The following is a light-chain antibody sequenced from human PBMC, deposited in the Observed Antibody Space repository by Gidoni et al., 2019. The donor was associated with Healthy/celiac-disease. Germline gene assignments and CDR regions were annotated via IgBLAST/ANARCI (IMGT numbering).Light chain of an antibody. CDR3: CSYAGSSTLI. CDR1: TSDVGSCNF. V-gene: IGLV2-23*02. J-gene: IGLJ2*01. CDR2: EVS. Sequence: QSALTQPASVAGSPGRAITISCTGHTSDVGSCNFVSWYQQPPGKVPKLMIYEVSKRPSGVSNRFSCSKSGNTAALTISGLQAEDEADYYCCSYAGSSTLIFGGGTKLTVL.